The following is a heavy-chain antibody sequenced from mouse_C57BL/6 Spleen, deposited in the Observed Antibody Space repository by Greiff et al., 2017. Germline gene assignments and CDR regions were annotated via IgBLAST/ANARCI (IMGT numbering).Heavy chain of an antibody. CDR3: AKNSIYYGSSYDWYFDV. D-gene: IGHD1-1*01. CDR1: GFSLTSYG. V-gene: IGHV2-5*01. Sequence: QVQLKQSGPGLVQPSQSLSITCTVSGFSLTSYGVHWVRQSPGKGLEWLGVIWRGGSTDYNAAFMSRLSITKDNSKSQVFFKMNSLQADDTAIYYCAKNSIYYGSSYDWYFDVWGTGTTVTVSS. J-gene: IGHJ1*03. CDR2: IWRGGST.